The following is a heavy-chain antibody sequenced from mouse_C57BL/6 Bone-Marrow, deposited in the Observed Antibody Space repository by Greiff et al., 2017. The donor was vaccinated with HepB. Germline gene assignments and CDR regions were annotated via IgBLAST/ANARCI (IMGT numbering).Heavy chain of an antibody. CDR3: AIRIPLYNYGSSSVSVDY. J-gene: IGHJ2*01. Sequence: QVHVKQPGAELVKPGASVKVSCKASGYTFTSYWMHWVKQRPGQGLEWIGRIHPSDSDTNYNQKFKGKATLTVDKSSSTAYMQRSSLTSEDSAVYYCAIRIPLYNYGSSSVSVDYWGQGTTLTVSS. D-gene: IGHD1-1*01. CDR2: IHPSDSDT. CDR1: GYTFTSYW. V-gene: IGHV1-74*01.